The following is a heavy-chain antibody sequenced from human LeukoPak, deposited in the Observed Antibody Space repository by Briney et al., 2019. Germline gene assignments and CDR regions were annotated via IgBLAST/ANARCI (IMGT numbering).Heavy chain of an antibody. CDR3: ARDPTTVTKGLDI. CDR2: ISYIGST. CDR1: GGTFSSHY. V-gene: IGHV4-59*11. Sequence: SETLSLTCTVSGGTFSSHYWSWIRQPPGKGLEWIGYISYIGSTNYNPSLKSRVTISVDTSKNQFSLKLSSVTAADTAVYYCARDPTTVTKGLDIWGQGTMVTVSS. D-gene: IGHD4-17*01. J-gene: IGHJ3*02.